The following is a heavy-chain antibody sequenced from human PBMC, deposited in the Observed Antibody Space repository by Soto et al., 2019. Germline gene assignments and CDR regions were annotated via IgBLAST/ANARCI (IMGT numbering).Heavy chain of an antibody. D-gene: IGHD2-15*01. CDR2: IYSGGSK. V-gene: IGHV3-53*01. Sequence: GGSLRLSCAASGFTASSNYMSWVRPAPGKGLEWVSVIYSGGSKYYPDSVKGRLAIARENSMNTLYLQMNSLRAEDRAVYFCARESVVGVGGEAFYIRGPGKMVTVSS. J-gene: IGHJ3*02. CDR1: GFTASSNY. CDR3: ARESVVGVGGEAFYI.